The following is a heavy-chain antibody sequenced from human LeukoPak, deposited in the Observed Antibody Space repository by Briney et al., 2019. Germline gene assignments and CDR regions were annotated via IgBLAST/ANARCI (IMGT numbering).Heavy chain of an antibody. J-gene: IGHJ4*02. D-gene: IGHD4-17*01. CDR2: IQYDGRNK. CDR3: AKGGDYALDY. CDR1: GFSDSSSG. V-gene: IGHV3-30*02. Sequence: PGGSLRLSCAASGFSDSSSGMHWVRQAPGKGLDWLAFIQYDGRNKYYADSVKGRFTMSRDNSKNTLTMFLQMNSLRAEDTAVYYCAKGGDYALDYWGQGTLVTVSS.